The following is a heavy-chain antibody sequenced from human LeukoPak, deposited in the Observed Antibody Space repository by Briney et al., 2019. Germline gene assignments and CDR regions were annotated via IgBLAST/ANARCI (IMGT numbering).Heavy chain of an antibody. CDR1: GGSISSYS. V-gene: IGHV4-4*07. CDR3: ARVFDDYYDSSADPPLWFDP. Sequence: SETLSLTCTVSGGSISSYSWNWIRQPAGKGLEWIGHIYSSGSTNYNPSLKRRVTMSVDMSKNQFSLRLSSVTAADTAVYYCARVFDDYYDSSADPPLWFDPWGQGTLVTVSS. J-gene: IGHJ5*02. D-gene: IGHD3-22*01. CDR2: IYSSGST.